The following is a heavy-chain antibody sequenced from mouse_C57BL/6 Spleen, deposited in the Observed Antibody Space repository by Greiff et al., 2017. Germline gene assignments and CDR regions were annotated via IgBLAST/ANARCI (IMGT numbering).Heavy chain of an antibody. CDR3: ARYYSNGYYAMDY. CDR2: INPNNGGT. J-gene: IGHJ4*01. V-gene: IGHV1-18*01. CDR1: GYTFTDYN. D-gene: IGHD2-5*01. Sequence: VHLHYSGPELVKPGASVKIPCKASGYTFTDYNMDWVKQSHGKSLEWIGDINPNNGGTIYNQKFKGKATLTVDKSSSTAYMELRSLTSEDTAVYYCARYYSNGYYAMDYWGQGTSVTVSS.